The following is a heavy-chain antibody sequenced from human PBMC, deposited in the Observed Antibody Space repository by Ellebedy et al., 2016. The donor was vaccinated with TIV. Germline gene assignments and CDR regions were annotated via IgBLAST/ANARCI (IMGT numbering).Heavy chain of an antibody. CDR1: GGSISSGGYS. V-gene: IGHV4-30-2*01. D-gene: IGHD2-2*01. Sequence: MPSETLSLTCTVSGGSISSGGYSWSWIRQPPGKGLEWIGYIYHGGTTSYNPSLQSRVTISADRSKNQFSLNLSSVTAADTAVYYCARGINMRCAFDIWGQGAMVTVSS. J-gene: IGHJ3*02. CDR2: IYHGGTT. CDR3: ARGINMRCAFDI.